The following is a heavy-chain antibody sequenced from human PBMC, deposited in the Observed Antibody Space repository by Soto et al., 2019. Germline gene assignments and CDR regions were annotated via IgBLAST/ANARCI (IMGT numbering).Heavy chain of an antibody. V-gene: IGHV3-23*01. CDR2: ISTSGDAA. CDR1: GFTFSVSD. CDR3: AKLVSQAHFDY. D-gene: IGHD2-15*01. Sequence: DVQVLESGGGLVQPGGSLRLSCAPSGFTFSVSDMTWVRQAPGKGLEWVSSISTSGDAAYYADSVKGRFTISRDNSKNTLYLQMNSLRAEDTAVYYCAKLVSQAHFDYWGRGALVSVSS. J-gene: IGHJ4*02.